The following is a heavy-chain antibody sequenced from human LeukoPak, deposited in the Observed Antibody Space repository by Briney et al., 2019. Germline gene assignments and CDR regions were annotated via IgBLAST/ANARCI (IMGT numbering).Heavy chain of an antibody. V-gene: IGHV4-34*01. D-gene: IGHD6-19*01. CDR2: INHSGST. CDR1: GGSFSGYY. J-gene: IGHJ4*02. Sequence: PSETLSLTCAVYGGSFSGYYWSWIRQPPGKGLEWIGEINHSGSTNYNPSLKSRVTISVDTSKNQFSLKLSSVTAADTAVYYCARSPRGVAGTAPFDYWGQGTLVTVSS. CDR3: ARSPRGVAGTAPFDY.